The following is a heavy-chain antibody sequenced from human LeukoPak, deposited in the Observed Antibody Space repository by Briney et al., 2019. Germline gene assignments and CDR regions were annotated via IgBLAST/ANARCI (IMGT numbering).Heavy chain of an antibody. V-gene: IGHV1-18*01. Sequence: ASVKVSCKASGYTFTSYGISWVRQAPGQGLEWMGWISAYNGNTNYAQKLQGRVTMTTDTSTSTAYMELRSLRSDDTAVYYCARGHSGRPYYYYSIPLDPWGQGTLVTVSS. J-gene: IGHJ5*02. CDR2: ISAYNGNT. D-gene: IGHD1-26*01. CDR3: ARGHSGRPYYYYSIPLDP. CDR1: GYTFTSYG.